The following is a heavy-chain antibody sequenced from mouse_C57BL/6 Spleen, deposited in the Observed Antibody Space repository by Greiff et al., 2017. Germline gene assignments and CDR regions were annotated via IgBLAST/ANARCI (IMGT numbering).Heavy chain of an antibody. D-gene: IGHD2-5*01. CDR2: ISSGSSTI. Sequence: EVKLMESGGGLVKPGGSLKLSCAASGFTFSDYGMHWVRQAPEKGLEWVAYISSGSSTIYYADTVKGPFTIDRDNAKYTLFLQMTSLRSDDTAMYYCARGYSNSYYYAKDYWGQGTSVTVSS. J-gene: IGHJ4*01. V-gene: IGHV5-17*01. CDR1: GFTFSDYG. CDR3: ARGYSNSYYYAKDY.